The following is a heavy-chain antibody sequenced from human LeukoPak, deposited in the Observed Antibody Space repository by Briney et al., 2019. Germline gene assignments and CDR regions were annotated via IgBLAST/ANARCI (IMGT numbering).Heavy chain of an antibody. Sequence: GASVEVSCKASGGTFSSYAISWVRQAPGQGLEWMGGIIPIFGTANYAQKFQGRVTITADESTSTAYMELSSLRSEDTAVYYCAREPLAAPNWFDPWGQGTLVTVSS. V-gene: IGHV1-69*13. CDR3: AREPLAAPNWFDP. D-gene: IGHD6-25*01. CDR1: GGTFSSYA. J-gene: IGHJ5*02. CDR2: IIPIFGTA.